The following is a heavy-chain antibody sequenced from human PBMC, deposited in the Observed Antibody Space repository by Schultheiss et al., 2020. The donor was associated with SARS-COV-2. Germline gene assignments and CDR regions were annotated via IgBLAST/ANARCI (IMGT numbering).Heavy chain of an antibody. D-gene: IGHD6-19*01. CDR1: GFTFSSYW. V-gene: IGHV3-66*03. CDR3: AREQGSGWFDY. CDR2: IYSCGST. J-gene: IGHJ4*02. Sequence: GGSLRLSCAASGFTFSSYWMHWVRQAPGKGLEWVSVIYSCGSTYYADSVKGRFTISRDNSKNTLYLQMNSLRAEDTAVYYCAREQGSGWFDYWGQGTLVTVSS.